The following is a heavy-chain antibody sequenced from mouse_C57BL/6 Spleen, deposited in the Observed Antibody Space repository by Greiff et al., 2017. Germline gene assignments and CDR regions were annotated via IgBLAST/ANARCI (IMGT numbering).Heavy chain of an antibody. CDR2: ISYDGSN. J-gene: IGHJ4*01. D-gene: IGHD1-1*01. CDR1: GYSITSGYY. CDR3: AREGGSSDHYAMDY. V-gene: IGHV3-6*01. Sequence: EVQLKESGPGLVKPSQSLSLTCSVTGYSITSGYYWYWIRQFPGNKLEWMGYISYDGSNNYNPSLKNRISITRDTSKNQFFLKLNTVTTEDTAKYYCAREGGSSDHYAMDYWGQGTSVTVSS.